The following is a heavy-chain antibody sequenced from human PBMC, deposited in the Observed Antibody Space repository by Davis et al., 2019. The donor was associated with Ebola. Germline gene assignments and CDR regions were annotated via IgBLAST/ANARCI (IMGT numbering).Heavy chain of an antibody. Sequence: SVTVSCKASRYTFTRYAMHWVRQAPGQRVEWMGWINAGNGNTKYSQKFQGRVTLTTDTSTGTVYMELRGLRSDDTAVYYCATEVDDYIDQWGPGTLVTVSS. CDR2: INAGNGNT. D-gene: IGHD5-12*01. J-gene: IGHJ4*02. CDR1: RYTFTRYA. V-gene: IGHV1-3*01. CDR3: ATEVDDYIDQ.